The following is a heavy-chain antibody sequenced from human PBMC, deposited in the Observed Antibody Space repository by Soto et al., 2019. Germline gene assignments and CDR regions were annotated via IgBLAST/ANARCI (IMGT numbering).Heavy chain of an antibody. CDR1: GFTFSSYA. CDR2: ISGSGGST. J-gene: IGHJ4*02. CDR3: AKDASYCSGGSCYYFDY. Sequence: GGSLRLSCAASGFTFSSYAMSWVRQAPGKGLEWVSAISGSGGSTYYADSVKGRFTISRDNSKNTLYLQMNSLRAEDTAVYYCAKDASYCSGGSCYYFDYWGQGTLVTVSS. V-gene: IGHV3-23*01. D-gene: IGHD2-15*01.